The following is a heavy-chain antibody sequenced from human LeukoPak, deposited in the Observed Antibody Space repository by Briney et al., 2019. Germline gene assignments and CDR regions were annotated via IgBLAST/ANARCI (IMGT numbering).Heavy chain of an antibody. J-gene: IGHJ6*03. CDR1: GGTFSSYA. Sequence: GASVTVSCKASGGTFSSYAISWVRQAPGQGLEWMGGIIPIFGTANYAQKFQGRVTITTDESTSTAYMELSSLRSEDTAVYYCARADYDSSGYYYYYYYMDVWGKGTTVTVSS. D-gene: IGHD3-22*01. V-gene: IGHV1-69*05. CDR2: IIPIFGTA. CDR3: ARADYDSSGYYYYYYYMDV.